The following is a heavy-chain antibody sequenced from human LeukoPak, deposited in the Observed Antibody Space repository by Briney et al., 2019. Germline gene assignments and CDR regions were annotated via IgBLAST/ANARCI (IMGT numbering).Heavy chain of an antibody. CDR2: IYSGGST. V-gene: IGHV3-53*01. J-gene: IGHJ3*02. CDR3: ARDRRDGYRLGVGAFDI. D-gene: IGHD5-24*01. CDR1: GFTVSSNY. Sequence: GGSLRLSCAASGFTVSSNYMSWVRQAPGKGLEWVSVIYSGGSTYYADSVKGRFTISRDNSKNTLYLQMNSLRAEDTAVYYCARDRRDGYRLGVGAFDIWGQGTMVTVSS.